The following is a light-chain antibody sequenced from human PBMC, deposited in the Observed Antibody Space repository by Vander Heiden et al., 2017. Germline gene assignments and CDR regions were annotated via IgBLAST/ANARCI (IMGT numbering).Light chain of an antibody. J-gene: IGLJ2*01. V-gene: IGLV1-44*01. CDR1: SSNIGSNT. CDR3: AAWDDSLNGPGVV. Sequence: QSVLTQPPSASGTPGQRVTISCSGSSSNIGSNTVNLYQQLPGTAPKLLIYSNNQRPSGVPDRFSGSKSGTSASLAISGLQSEDEADYYCAAWDDSLNGPGVVFGGGTKLTVL. CDR2: SNN.